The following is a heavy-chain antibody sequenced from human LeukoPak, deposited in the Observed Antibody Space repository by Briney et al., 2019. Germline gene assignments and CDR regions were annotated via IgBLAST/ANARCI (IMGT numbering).Heavy chain of an antibody. Sequence: ASVKVSCKASGYTFTGYYMHWVRQAPGQGLEWMGWINPNSGGTNYAQKFQGRVAMTRDTSISTAYMELSRLRSDDTAVYYCARDRIAVAGTNYYYMDVWGKGTTVTISS. CDR2: INPNSGGT. D-gene: IGHD6-19*01. CDR1: GYTFTGYY. V-gene: IGHV1-2*02. J-gene: IGHJ6*03. CDR3: ARDRIAVAGTNYYYMDV.